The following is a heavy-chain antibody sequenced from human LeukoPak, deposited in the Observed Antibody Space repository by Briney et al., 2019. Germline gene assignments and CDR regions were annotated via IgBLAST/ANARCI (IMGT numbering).Heavy chain of an antibody. V-gene: IGHV3-48*01. CDR2: ISSSSSTI. Sequence: GGSLRLSCAASGFTFSSYSMNWVRQAPGKGLEWVSYISSSSSTIYYADSVRGRFTISRDDAKNSLYLQMNSLRAEDTAVYYCAREGYSYGIDYWGQGTLVTVSS. D-gene: IGHD5-18*01. CDR3: AREGYSYGIDY. J-gene: IGHJ4*02. CDR1: GFTFSSYS.